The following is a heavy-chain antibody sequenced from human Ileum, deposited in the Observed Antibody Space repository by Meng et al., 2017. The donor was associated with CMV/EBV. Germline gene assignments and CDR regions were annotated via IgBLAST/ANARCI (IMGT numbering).Heavy chain of an antibody. V-gene: IGHV1-8*01. CDR2: MNPNSGNT. CDR3: ARDLRGGYQGMGEFRNNWFDP. CDR1: TSHD. J-gene: IGHJ5*02. D-gene: IGHD3-16*01. Sequence: TSHDSNWVRQATGQGLEWMGWMNPNSGNTGYAQKFQGRVTMTRNTSISTAYMELSSLRSEDTAVYYCARDLRGGYQGMGEFRNNWFDPWGQGTLVTVSS.